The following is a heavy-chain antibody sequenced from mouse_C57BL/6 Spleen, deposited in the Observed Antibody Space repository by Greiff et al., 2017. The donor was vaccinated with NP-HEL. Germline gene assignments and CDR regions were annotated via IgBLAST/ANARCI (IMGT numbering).Heavy chain of an antibody. V-gene: IGHV5-17*01. CDR2: ISSGSSTT. D-gene: IGHD1-1*01. CDR3: ARTYFVSCYAMDD. Sequence: EVQGVESGGGLVKPGGSLKLSCAASGFTFSDYGMHWVRQAPEKGLEWVAYISSGSSTTYYEDTVKGRSTISRDNAKNTLFLQMTSLRSEDTAMYYCARTYFVSCYAMDDWGQGTSVTVSS. J-gene: IGHJ4*01. CDR1: GFTFSDYG.